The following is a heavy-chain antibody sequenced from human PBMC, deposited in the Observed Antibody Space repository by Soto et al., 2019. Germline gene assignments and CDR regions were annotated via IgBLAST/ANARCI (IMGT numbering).Heavy chain of an antibody. CDR1: VFTFSSYS. Sequence: PGGSLRLSCASSVFTFSSYSMNCVRHAPGKGLEWVSSISSSSSYIYYADSVKGRFTISRDNAKNSLYLQMNSLRAEDTAVYYCASITLITNWFDPRGQGTLVTVYS. J-gene: IGHJ5*02. D-gene: IGHD3-22*01. CDR2: ISSSSSYI. CDR3: ASITLITNWFDP. V-gene: IGHV3-21*01.